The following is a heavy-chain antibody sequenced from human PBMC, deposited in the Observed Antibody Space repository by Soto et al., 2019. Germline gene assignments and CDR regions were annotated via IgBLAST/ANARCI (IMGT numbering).Heavy chain of an antibody. CDR2: IYYSKST. V-gene: IGHV4-31*03. CDR1: GDSISSSDYY. Sequence: PSETLSLTCTVSGDSISSSDYYWGWIRQHPGKGLEWIGYIYYSKSTYYNPSLKSRVTISLDTSKNQFSLKLTSVTAADTAVYYCARSVFPWGQGTLVTVSS. J-gene: IGHJ5*02. CDR3: ARSVFP.